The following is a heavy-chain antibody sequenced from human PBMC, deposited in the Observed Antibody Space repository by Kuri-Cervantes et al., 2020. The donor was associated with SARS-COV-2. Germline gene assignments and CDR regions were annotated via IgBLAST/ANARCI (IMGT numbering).Heavy chain of an antibody. V-gene: IGHV1-69*05. CDR3: ASELDQYYYDSSGLYY. Sequence: SVKVSCKASGGTFSSYAISWVRQAPGQGLEWMGGIIPVFGTANYAQKFQGRVTMTRDTSTSTVYMELSSLRSEDTAVYYCASELDQYYYDSSGLYYWGQGTLVTVSS. CDR2: IIPVFGTA. J-gene: IGHJ4*02. D-gene: IGHD3-22*01. CDR1: GGTFSSYA.